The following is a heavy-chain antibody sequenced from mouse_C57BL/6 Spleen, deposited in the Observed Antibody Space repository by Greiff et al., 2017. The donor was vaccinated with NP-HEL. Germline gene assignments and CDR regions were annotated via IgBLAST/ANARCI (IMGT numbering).Heavy chain of an antibody. CDR3: ARTGEYYYGSSSFAY. D-gene: IGHD1-1*01. CDR1: GYTFTSYW. J-gene: IGHJ3*01. V-gene: IGHV1-64*01. Sequence: VQLQQPGAELVKPGASVKLSCKASGYTFTSYWMHWVKQRPGQGLEWIGMIHPNSGSTNYNEKFKSKATLTVDKSSSTAYMQLSSLTSEDSAVYYCARTGEYYYGSSSFAYWGQGTLVTVSA. CDR2: IHPNSGST.